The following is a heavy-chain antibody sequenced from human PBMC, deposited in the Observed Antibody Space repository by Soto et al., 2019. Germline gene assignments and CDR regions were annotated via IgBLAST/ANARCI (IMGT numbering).Heavy chain of an antibody. V-gene: IGHV4-31*03. CDR1: GGSISSGGYY. CDR3: ARDGHSYGYFDY. Sequence: SETLSLTCTVSGGSISSGGYYWSWIRQHPGKGLEWIGYIYYSGSTYYNPSLKSRVTISVDRSKNQFSLKLSSVTAADTAVYYCARDGHSYGYFDYWGQGTLVTVSS. J-gene: IGHJ4*02. D-gene: IGHD5-18*01. CDR2: IYYSGST.